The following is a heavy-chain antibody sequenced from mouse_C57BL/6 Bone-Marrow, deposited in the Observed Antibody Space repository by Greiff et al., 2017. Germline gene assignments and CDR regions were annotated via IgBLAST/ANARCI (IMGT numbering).Heavy chain of an antibody. V-gene: IGHV1-4*01. CDR1: GYTFTSYT. J-gene: IGHJ1*03. CDR3: ARFWYFDV. Sequence: LQESGAELARPGASVKMSCKASGYTFTSYTMHWVKQRPGQGLEWIGYINPSSGYTKYNQKFKDKATLTADKSSSTAYMQLSSLTSEDSAVYYCARFWYFDVWGTGTTVTVSS. CDR2: INPSSGYT.